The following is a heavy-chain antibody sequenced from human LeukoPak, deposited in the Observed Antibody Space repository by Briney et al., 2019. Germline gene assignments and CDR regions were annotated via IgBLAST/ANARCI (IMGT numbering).Heavy chain of an antibody. CDR2: IRYDGSNK. Sequence: GGSLRLSCAASGFTFSSYGMHWVRQAPGKGLEWVAFIRYDGSNKYYADSVKGRFTISRDNSKNTLYLQMNSLRAEDTAVYYCANSFVVVPAAQPGGAFDIWGQGTMVTVSS. J-gene: IGHJ3*02. D-gene: IGHD2-2*01. CDR3: ANSFVVVPAAQPGGAFDI. V-gene: IGHV3-30*02. CDR1: GFTFSSYG.